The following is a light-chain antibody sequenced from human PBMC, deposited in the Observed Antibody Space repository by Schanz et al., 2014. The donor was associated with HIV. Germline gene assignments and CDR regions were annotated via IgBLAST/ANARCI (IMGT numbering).Light chain of an antibody. J-gene: IGLJ3*02. CDR2: DVS. V-gene: IGLV2-14*01. Sequence: SALTQPASVSGSPGQSITISCTGTSSDVGGYNYVAWYQQHAGKAPKLMIFDVSNRPSGVSNRFSGSKSGNTASLTISGLQAEDEADYYCCSYAGSGTSNWVFGGGTKLTVL. CDR1: SSDVGGYNY. CDR3: CSYAGSGTSNWV.